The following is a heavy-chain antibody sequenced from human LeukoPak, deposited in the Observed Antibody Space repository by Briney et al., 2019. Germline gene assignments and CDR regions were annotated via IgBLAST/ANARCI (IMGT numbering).Heavy chain of an antibody. J-gene: IGHJ5*02. Sequence: ASVKVSCKVSGYTLTELSMHWVRQAPGKGLEWMGGFDPEDGETIYAQKFQGRVTMTEDTSTDTAYMALSSLRSEDTAVYYCATRAANYDILTGYYNVGYNWFDPWGQGTLVTVSS. CDR3: ATRAANYDILTGYYNVGYNWFDP. CDR2: FDPEDGET. D-gene: IGHD3-9*01. CDR1: GYTLTELS. V-gene: IGHV1-24*01.